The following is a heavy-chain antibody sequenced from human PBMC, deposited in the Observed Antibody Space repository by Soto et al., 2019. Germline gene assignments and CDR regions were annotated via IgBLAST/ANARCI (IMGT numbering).Heavy chain of an antibody. CDR2: IRSKTYGGTA. J-gene: IGHJ4*02. CDR3: ARDLTVVRGLRDF. Sequence: EVQLVESGGGWVQPGRSLRLSCTASGFTFGDYAMSWFRQAPGKGLEWVSFIRSKTYGGTAEYAASVKGRFTVSRDDSKSIAYLQMNSLKTEDTAMYYCARDLTVVRGLRDFWGQGTLVTVSS. CDR1: GFTFGDYA. D-gene: IGHD3-10*01. V-gene: IGHV3-49*03.